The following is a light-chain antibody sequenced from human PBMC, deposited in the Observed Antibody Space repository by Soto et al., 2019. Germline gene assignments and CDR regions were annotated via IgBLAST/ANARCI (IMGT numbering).Light chain of an antibody. Sequence: SQSVSSSYLAWYQQKPGQAPSXLIYGASSRATGIPDRFSGSGSGTDFTLTISSLQPEDFATYYCLHDYNYPRTFGQGTKVDI. CDR1: QSVSSSY. V-gene: IGKV3D-7*01. CDR3: LHDYNYPRT. J-gene: IGKJ1*01. CDR2: GAS.